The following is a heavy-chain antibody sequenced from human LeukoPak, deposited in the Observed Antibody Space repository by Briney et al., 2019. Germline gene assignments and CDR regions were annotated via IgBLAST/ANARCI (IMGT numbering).Heavy chain of an antibody. CDR1: GCTFSSYA. D-gene: IGHD1-26*01. CDR2: IIPIFGTA. Sequence: SVKVSCKASGCTFSSYAISWVRQAPGQGLEWMGGIIPIFGTANYAQKFQGRVTITTDESTSTAYMELSSLRSEDTAVYYCARDQGDSGSYLGPGYFDLWGRGTLVTVSS. CDR3: ARDQGDSGSYLGPGYFDL. V-gene: IGHV1-69*05. J-gene: IGHJ2*01.